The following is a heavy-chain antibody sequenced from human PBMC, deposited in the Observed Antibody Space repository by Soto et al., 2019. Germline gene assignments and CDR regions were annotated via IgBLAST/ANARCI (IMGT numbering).Heavy chain of an antibody. D-gene: IGHD6-19*01. CDR3: ATNSSGPLHFDY. Sequence: GGSLRLSCAACGLTFSSYAMSWVRQAPGKGLEWVSAISGSGAGTYYADSVKGRFTISRDNSENTLFLQMNSLRAEDTAVYYCATNSSGPLHFDYWGQGTLVTVSS. CDR2: ISGSGAGT. J-gene: IGHJ4*02. V-gene: IGHV3-23*01. CDR1: GLTFSSYA.